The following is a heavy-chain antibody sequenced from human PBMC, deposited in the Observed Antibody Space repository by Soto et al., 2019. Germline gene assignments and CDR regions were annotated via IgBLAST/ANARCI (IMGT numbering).Heavy chain of an antibody. CDR3: ARDLDGSGAYYTDY. Sequence: QVQLVQSGAEVRKPGASVKVSCKASGYTFTGYGFSWVRQAPGQGLEWMGWISPYNGNTKYAQKLQDRVTMTTDTFTSTAYMELRSLRYEDTAVYYCARDLDGSGAYYTDYWGQGPLVTVSS. V-gene: IGHV1-18*01. CDR2: ISPYNGNT. J-gene: IGHJ4*02. CDR1: GYTFTGYG. D-gene: IGHD3-10*01.